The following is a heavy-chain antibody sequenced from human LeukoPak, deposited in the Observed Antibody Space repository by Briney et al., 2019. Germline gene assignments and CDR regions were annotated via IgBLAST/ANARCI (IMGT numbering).Heavy chain of an antibody. V-gene: IGHV4-59*01. Sequence: SETLSFTCTVSNGSSSTYYWSWIRQPPGKGLEWIGYIYYSGSTNYNPSLKSRVTISVDTSKNQFSLKLSSVTAADTAVYYCARGGLSYDSSSWFDYWGQGTLVTVSS. CDR1: NGSSSTYY. CDR2: IYYSGST. D-gene: IGHD3-22*01. J-gene: IGHJ4*02. CDR3: ARGGLSYDSSSWFDY.